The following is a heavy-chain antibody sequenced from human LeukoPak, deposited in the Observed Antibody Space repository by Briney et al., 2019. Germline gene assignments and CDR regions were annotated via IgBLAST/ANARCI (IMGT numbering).Heavy chain of an antibody. Sequence: SETLSLTCTVSGDSISNSRHYWSWIRQPAGKALEWIGRIYPSGNTNYNPSLKSRVSISLDTSKNQFALNLKSVTAADTAMYYCARDGVVTMELDYWGQGILVTVSS. CDR1: GDSISNSRHY. D-gene: IGHD3-3*01. CDR3: ARDGVVTMELDY. J-gene: IGHJ4*02. CDR2: IYPSGNT. V-gene: IGHV4-61*02.